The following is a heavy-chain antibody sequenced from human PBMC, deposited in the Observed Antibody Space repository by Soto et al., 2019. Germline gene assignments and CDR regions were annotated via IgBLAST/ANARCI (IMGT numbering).Heavy chain of an antibody. CDR1: GGSISSGDYY. CDR3: AXLXXLXQGRWFDP. J-gene: IGHJ5*02. D-gene: IGHD4-4*01. CDR2: IYYSGGA. Sequence: QVQLQESGPGLVKPSQTLSLTCTVSGGSISSGDYYWSWIRQPPGKGLEWIGYIYYSGGAYYNPASQSRGTIPVDPSKNQFSLKLSSVTAADTAVYYCAXLXXLXQGRWFDPWGQGTLVTVSS. V-gene: IGHV4-30-4*01.